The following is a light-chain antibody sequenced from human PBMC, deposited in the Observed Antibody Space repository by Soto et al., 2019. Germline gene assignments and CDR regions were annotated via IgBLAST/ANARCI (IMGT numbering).Light chain of an antibody. CDR1: QSISSW. J-gene: IGKJ1*01. V-gene: IGKV1-5*01. CDR3: QQYNTYSPVT. Sequence: DIQMTQSPSSLSASIGDRVTITCRASQSISSWLAWYQQKPGKAPKLLIYDASSLESGVPSRFSGSGSGTEFTLTISRLQPDYFATYYCQQYNTYSPVTFGQGTKVEIK. CDR2: DAS.